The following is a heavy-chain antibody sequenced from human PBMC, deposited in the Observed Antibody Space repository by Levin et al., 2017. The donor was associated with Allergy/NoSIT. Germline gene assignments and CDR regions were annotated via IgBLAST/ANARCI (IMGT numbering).Heavy chain of an antibody. Sequence: ASVKVSCKGSGYSFTNYWIGWVRQMPGKGLEWMGIIYPGDSDIRYSPSFQGQVTISADKSISTAYLQWSSLKASDTAMYYWARHGEGYNGGYSAYWGQGTLVTVSS. CDR3: ARHGEGYNGGYSAY. D-gene: IGHD1-26*01. J-gene: IGHJ4*02. CDR2: IYPGDSDI. V-gene: IGHV5-51*01. CDR1: GYSFTNYW.